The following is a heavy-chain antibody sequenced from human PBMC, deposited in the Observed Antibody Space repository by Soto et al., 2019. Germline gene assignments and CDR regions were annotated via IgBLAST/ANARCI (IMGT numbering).Heavy chain of an antibody. CDR1: GYTFTSYY. V-gene: IGHV1-46*01. CDR3: ARVLSNYDILTGPLYV. CDR2: INPSGGST. D-gene: IGHD3-9*01. Sequence: ASVKVSCKASGYTFTSYYMHWVRQAPGQGLEWMGIINPSGGSTSYAQKFQGWVTMTRDTSISTAYMELTRLRSDDTAVYYCARVLSNYDILTGPLYVWGQGTTVTVSS. J-gene: IGHJ6*02.